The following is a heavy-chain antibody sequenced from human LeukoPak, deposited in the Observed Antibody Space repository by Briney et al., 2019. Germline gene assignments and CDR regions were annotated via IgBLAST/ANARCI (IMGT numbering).Heavy chain of an antibody. J-gene: IGHJ3*01. Sequence: GESLKISCKGSGYIFTNYWIGWVRQLPGKGLEWMGIIYPVDSDTRYSPSFQGQVTISADKSISAAYLQWNSLEASDTAMYYCVRRGFCSGDNCFSHAFDLWGHGTMVTVSS. V-gene: IGHV5-51*01. CDR3: VRRGFCSGDNCFSHAFDL. CDR2: IYPVDSDT. D-gene: IGHD2-15*01. CDR1: GYIFTNYW.